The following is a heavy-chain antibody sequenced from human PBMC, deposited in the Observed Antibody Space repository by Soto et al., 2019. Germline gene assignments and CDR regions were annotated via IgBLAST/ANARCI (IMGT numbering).Heavy chain of an antibody. CDR3: AGEGDYGDYGSDC. CDR2: IYYSGST. V-gene: IGHV4-31*03. CDR1: GGSISSGGFY. D-gene: IGHD4-17*01. J-gene: IGHJ4*02. Sequence: SETLSLTCTVSGGSISSGGFYWSWIRQHPGKGLEWIGYIYYSGSTYYNPSLKSRVTISVDTSKNQFSLKLSSVTAADTAVYYCAGEGDYGDYGSDCWGQGTLVTVSS.